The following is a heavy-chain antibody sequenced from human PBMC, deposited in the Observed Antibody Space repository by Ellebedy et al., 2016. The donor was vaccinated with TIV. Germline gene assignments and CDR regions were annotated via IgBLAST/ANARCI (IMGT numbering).Heavy chain of an antibody. V-gene: IGHV2-26*01. CDR2: SSSYDEK. CDR3: ARAVKYCGGGCTHKFDY. CDR1: GFSLTNIIMG. Sequence: SGPTLVKPKETLTLTCTVSGFSLTNIIMGVSWIRQAPGKALEWHAHSSSYDEKFYSTSLKTRLVISRDTSKSQVVLTMTNMDPVDTGTYYCARAVKYCGGGCTHKFDYWGQGTPVTVSS. D-gene: IGHD2-21*02. J-gene: IGHJ4*02.